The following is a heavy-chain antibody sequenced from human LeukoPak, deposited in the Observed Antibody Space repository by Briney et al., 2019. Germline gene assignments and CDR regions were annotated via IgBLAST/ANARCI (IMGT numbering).Heavy chain of an antibody. CDR3: VKALVRYYDSSGYPGDEYFQH. V-gene: IGHV3-64D*09. CDR2: ISSNGGST. CDR1: GFTFSSYA. D-gene: IGHD3-22*01. J-gene: IGHJ1*01. Sequence: PGGSLRLSCSASGFTFSSYAMHWVRQAPGKGLEYVSAISSNGGSTYYADSVKGRFTISRDNSKDTLYLQMSSLRAEDTAVYYCVKALVRYYDSSGYPGDEYFQHWGQGTLVTVSS.